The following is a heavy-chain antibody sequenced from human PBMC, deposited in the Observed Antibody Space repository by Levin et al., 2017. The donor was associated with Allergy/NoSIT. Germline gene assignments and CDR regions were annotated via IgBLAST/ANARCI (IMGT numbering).Heavy chain of an antibody. D-gene: IGHD2-8*02. CDR1: GFTFSSYW. V-gene: IGHV3-7*04. Sequence: PLASVKVSCAASGFTFSSYWMSWVRQAPGKGLEWVANIKQDGTEKYYVDSVKGRFAISKDNPKNSVYLQMASLRVEDTAVYYCARNWRSAFDIWGQGTVVTVSS. J-gene: IGHJ3*02. CDR2: IKQDGTEK. CDR3: ARNWRSAFDI.